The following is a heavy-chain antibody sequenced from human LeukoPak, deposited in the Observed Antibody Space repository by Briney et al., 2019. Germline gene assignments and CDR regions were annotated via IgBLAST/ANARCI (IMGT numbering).Heavy chain of an antibody. V-gene: IGHV3-23*01. CDR1: GFTFSSHA. J-gene: IGHJ4*02. Sequence: GGSLRLSWAASGFTFSSHAMSWVRQAPGKGLEWVSAISGSGGSTYYADSVKGRFTISRDNSKNTLYLQMNSLRAEDTAVYYCAKEYSHYDSRDYWGQGTLVTVSS. D-gene: IGHD3-22*01. CDR2: ISGSGGST. CDR3: AKEYSHYDSRDY.